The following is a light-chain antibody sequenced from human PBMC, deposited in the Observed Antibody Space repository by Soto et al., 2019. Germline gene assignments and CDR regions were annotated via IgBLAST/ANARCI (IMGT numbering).Light chain of an antibody. V-gene: IGLV2-14*03. Sequence: QSALTQPASVSGSPGQSITISCTGTSSDVGGYNYVSWYQHHPGKAPKLMIYDVTNRPSGVANRFSGSKSGNTASLTIAGLQAEDDADYYCTSYTTSSPSLVFGGGTKLTVL. CDR3: TSYTTSSPSLV. CDR2: DVT. J-gene: IGLJ3*02. CDR1: SSDVGGYNY.